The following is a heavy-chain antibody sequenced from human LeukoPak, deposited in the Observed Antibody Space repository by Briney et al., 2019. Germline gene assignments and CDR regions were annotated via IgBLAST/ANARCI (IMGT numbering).Heavy chain of an antibody. V-gene: IGHV1-18*01. CDR3: ARDTYTIFGVVTQTRNYMDV. CDR2: ISAYNGNT. Sequence: ASVTVSFKSSGYTYTSYGISWVRQAPGQGLEGMGLISAYNGNTNYAQKLQGRVTMTTDTSTSTAYMELRSLRSDDTAVYYCARDTYTIFGVVTQTRNYMDVWGKGTTVTVSS. D-gene: IGHD3-3*01. CDR1: GYTYTSYG. J-gene: IGHJ6*03.